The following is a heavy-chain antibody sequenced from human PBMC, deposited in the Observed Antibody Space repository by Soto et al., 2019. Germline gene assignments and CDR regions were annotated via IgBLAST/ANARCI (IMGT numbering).Heavy chain of an antibody. CDR1: GFTFSSYS. D-gene: IGHD2-2*01. J-gene: IGHJ6*03. Sequence: GGSLRLSCAASGFTFSSYSMNWVRQAPGKGLEWVSSISSSSSYIYYADSVKGRFTISRDNAKNSLYLQMNSLRAEDTAVYYCASGCSSTSCYYYYYYYMDVWGKGTTVTVSS. V-gene: IGHV3-21*01. CDR2: ISSSSSYI. CDR3: ASGCSSTSCYYYYYYYMDV.